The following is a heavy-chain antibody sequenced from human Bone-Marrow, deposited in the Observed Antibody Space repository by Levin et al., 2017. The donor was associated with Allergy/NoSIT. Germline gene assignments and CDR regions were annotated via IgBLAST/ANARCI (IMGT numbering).Heavy chain of an antibody. CDR1: EGTFGPST. V-gene: IGHV1-69*08. Sequence: SVKVSCKASEGTFGPSTITWVRQAPGQGLEWMGRIIPILNTASSAQKLQGRLTITADTSTATAYLEVTRLTFEDTSVYCCAGDNDSYASGSPYWGQGTLVTVSS. CDR3: AGDNDSYASGSPY. J-gene: IGHJ1*01. D-gene: IGHD3-10*01. CDR2: IIPILNTA.